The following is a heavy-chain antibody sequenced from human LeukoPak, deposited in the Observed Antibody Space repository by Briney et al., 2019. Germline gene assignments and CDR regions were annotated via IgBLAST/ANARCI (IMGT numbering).Heavy chain of an antibody. D-gene: IGHD3-22*01. CDR3: AREGSGDYYDSSGYSSFDY. V-gene: IGHV4-39*07. Sequence: SETLSLTCTVSGGSISSYYWGWIRQPPGKGLEWIGSIYYSGSTYYNPSLKSRVTISVDTSKNQFSLKLSSVTAADTAVYYCAREGSGDYYDSSGYSSFDYWGQGTLVTVSS. CDR1: GGSISSYY. CDR2: IYYSGST. J-gene: IGHJ4*02.